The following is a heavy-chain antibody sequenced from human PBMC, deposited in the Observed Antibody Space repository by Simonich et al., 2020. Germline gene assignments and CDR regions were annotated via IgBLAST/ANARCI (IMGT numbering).Heavy chain of an antibody. Sequence: QVQLQESGPGLVKPSETLSLTCTVSGGSISSYYGGWIRQPPGKGLEWIGYIYYSGSTNYNPSLKSRVTISVDTSKNQFSLKLSSVTAADTAVYYCARGGLYFDYWGQGTLVTVSS. CDR3: ARGGLYFDY. V-gene: IGHV4-59*01. CDR1: GGSISSYY. CDR2: IYYSGST. D-gene: IGHD2-15*01. J-gene: IGHJ4*02.